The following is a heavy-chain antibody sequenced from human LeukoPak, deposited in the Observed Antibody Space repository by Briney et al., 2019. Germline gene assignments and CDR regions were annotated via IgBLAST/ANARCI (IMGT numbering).Heavy chain of an antibody. D-gene: IGHD2-2*01. J-gene: IGHJ4*02. CDR3: ARDTFQPGLIDS. CDR1: GFSFRKYS. Sequence: LSCKSSGFSFRKYSMNWLPPAPEKDLEWVSYINDESSDIHYAGSVRGRFTISRDDARQTLYLQLSSLRVEDTAVYYCARDTFQPGLIDSWGQGTLVTVSS. V-gene: IGHV3-21*05. CDR2: INDESSDI.